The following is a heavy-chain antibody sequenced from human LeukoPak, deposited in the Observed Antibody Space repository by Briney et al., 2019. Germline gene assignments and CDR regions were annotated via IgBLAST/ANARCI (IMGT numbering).Heavy chain of an antibody. J-gene: IGHJ3*02. D-gene: IGHD5-12*01. V-gene: IGHV1-69*05. CDR2: IIPIFGTA. Sequence: SVKVSCKASGGTFSSYAISWVRQAPGQGLEWMGRIIPIFGTANYAQKFQGRVTITTDESTSTAYMELSSLRSDDTAVYYCARSRYSGSLNDAFDIWGQGTMVTVSS. CDR3: ARSRYSGSLNDAFDI. CDR1: GGTFSSYA.